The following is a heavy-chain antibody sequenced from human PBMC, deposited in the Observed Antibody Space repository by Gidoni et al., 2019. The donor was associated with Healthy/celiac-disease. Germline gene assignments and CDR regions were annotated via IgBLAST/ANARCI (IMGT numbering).Heavy chain of an antibody. CDR3: ARFTSGSLAYYFDY. V-gene: IGHV4-39*01. D-gene: IGHD1-26*01. CDR2: IYYSGST. CDR1: GRSISSSSYY. Sequence: QLQLQESGPGLVKPSETLSLTCTVSGRSISSSSYYWGWIRQPPGKGLEWIGSIYYSGSTYYNPSLKSRVTISVDTSKNQFSLKLSSVTAADTAVYYCARFTSGSLAYYFDYWGQGTLVTVSS. J-gene: IGHJ4*02.